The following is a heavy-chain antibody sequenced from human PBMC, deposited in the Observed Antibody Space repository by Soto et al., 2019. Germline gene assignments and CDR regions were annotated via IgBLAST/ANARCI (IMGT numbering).Heavy chain of an antibody. V-gene: IGHV3-7*05. D-gene: IGHD6-25*01. CDR3: ARDLFDSSVATFDY. CDR1: GFTFSNYW. Sequence: PGGSLRLSCAASGFTFSNYWMSWVRQAPGKGLEWVANIKQDGSEKYYVDSVKGRFTISRDNAKNSLYLQMNSLRAEDTAVYYCARDLFDSSVATFDYWGQGTLVTVSS. CDR2: IKQDGSEK. J-gene: IGHJ4*02.